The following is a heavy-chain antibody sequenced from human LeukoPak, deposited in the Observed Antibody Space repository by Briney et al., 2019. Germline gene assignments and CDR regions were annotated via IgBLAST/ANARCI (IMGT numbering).Heavy chain of an antibody. V-gene: IGHV4-39*07. Sequence: SETLSLTCTVSGGSMDNSNYYWGRIRQPPGKGMERIGSIYYSGSTYSNPSLKSRVTISLDTSKKQFSLKLSSVTAADTAVYYCATVDVLLWFGEPIWGQGTTVTVSS. J-gene: IGHJ3*02. CDR3: ATVDVLLWFGEPI. CDR2: IYYSGST. CDR1: GGSMDNSNYY. D-gene: IGHD3-10*01.